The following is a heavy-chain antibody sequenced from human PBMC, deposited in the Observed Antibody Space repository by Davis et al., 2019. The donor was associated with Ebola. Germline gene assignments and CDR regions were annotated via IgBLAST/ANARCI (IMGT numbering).Heavy chain of an antibody. Sequence: GESLKISCAASGFTFSGSAMHWVRQASGKGLEWVGRIRSKANSYATAYAASVKGRFTISRDNAKNTLYLQMNSLRAEDTAVYYCARDHGYYDILTGYYYYYYGMDVWGQGTTVTVSS. V-gene: IGHV3-73*01. CDR1: GFTFSGSA. CDR2: IRSKANSYAT. CDR3: ARDHGYYDILTGYYYYYYGMDV. J-gene: IGHJ6*02. D-gene: IGHD3-9*01.